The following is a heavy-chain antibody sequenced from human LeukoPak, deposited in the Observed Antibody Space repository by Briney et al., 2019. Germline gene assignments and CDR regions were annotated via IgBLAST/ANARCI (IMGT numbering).Heavy chain of an antibody. V-gene: IGHV1-46*01. CDR3: AREPAGGYYYMDV. Sequence: GVSVKVSCKASGYTFTSYYMHWVRQAPGQGLEWMGIINPSGGSTSYAQKFQGRVIVTRDTSTSTVYMELSSLRSEDTAVYYCAREPAGGYYYMDVWGKGTTVTISS. CDR2: INPSGGST. CDR1: GYTFTSYY. J-gene: IGHJ6*03. D-gene: IGHD1-14*01.